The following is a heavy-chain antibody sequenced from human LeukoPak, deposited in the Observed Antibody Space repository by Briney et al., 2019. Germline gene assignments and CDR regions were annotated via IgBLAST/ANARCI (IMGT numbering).Heavy chain of an antibody. CDR1: GFAVSTNY. CDR2: IYSGDNT. D-gene: IGHD2-2*01. Sequence: QTGGSLRLSCAASGFAVSTNYMSWVRQAPGKGLEWVSVIYSGDNTYYSDSVKGRFTISRDNSKNTLCLQMNSLRAEDTAVYYCARGHGRGYCSSTSCYPGVDYWGQGTLVTVSS. J-gene: IGHJ4*02. CDR3: ARGHGRGYCSSTSCYPGVDY. V-gene: IGHV3-53*01.